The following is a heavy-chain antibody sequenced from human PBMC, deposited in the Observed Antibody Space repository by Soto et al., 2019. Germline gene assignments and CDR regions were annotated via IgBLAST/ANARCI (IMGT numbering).Heavy chain of an antibody. Sequence: NPSETLSLTCTVSGGSISSYYWSWIRQPPGKGLEWIGYIYYSGSTNYNPSLKSRVTISVDTSKNQFSLKLSSVTAADTAVYYCARGRSHEWELLVQYFDYWGQGTLVTVSS. CDR2: IYYSGST. V-gene: IGHV4-59*01. CDR1: GGSISSYY. D-gene: IGHD1-26*01. CDR3: ARGRSHEWELLVQYFDY. J-gene: IGHJ4*02.